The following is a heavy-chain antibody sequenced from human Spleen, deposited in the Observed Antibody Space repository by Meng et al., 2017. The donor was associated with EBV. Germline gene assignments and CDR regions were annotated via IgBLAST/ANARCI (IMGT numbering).Heavy chain of an antibody. D-gene: IGHD5-18*01. CDR2: LIPMSGAP. V-gene: IGHV1-69*01. CDR1: GGTFSRDA. Sequence: GQFVESGAGGKKPGSSGEVSCKTSGGTFSRDAVSWVRQAPGQGLEWLGGLIPMSGAPNYAQKFQDRVTITAHESTSTHYIHLSSLRSEDTAVYYCASESRRGYTPDYWGPGTLVTVSS. CDR3: ASESRRGYTPDY. J-gene: IGHJ4*02.